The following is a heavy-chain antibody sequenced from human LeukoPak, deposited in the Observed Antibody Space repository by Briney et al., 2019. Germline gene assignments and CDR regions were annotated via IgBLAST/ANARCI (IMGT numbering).Heavy chain of an antibody. J-gene: IGHJ6*03. D-gene: IGHD4-11*01. V-gene: IGHV3-30*02. CDR3: AKDGVRRGYSINYMDV. CDR1: GFTFSSYG. CDR2: IRYDGSNK. Sequence: GGSLRLSCAASGFTFSSYGMHWVRQAPGKGLEWVAFIRYDGSNKYYADSVKGRFTISRDNSKNTLYLQMNSLRAEDTAVYYCAKDGVRRGYSINYMDVWGKGTTVTVSS.